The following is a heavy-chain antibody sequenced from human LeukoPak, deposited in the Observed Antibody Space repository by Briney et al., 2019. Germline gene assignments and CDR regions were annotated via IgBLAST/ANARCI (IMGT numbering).Heavy chain of an antibody. CDR1: GGSISSSSYY. V-gene: IGHV4-39*07. Sequence: KTSETLSLTCTVSGGSISSSSYYWGWIRQPPGKGLEWIGSIYYSGSTYYNPSLKSRVTISVDTSKNQFSLKLSSVTAADTAVYYCARVTRSYYYDSSGYYYYFDYWGQGTLVTVSS. J-gene: IGHJ4*02. CDR2: IYYSGST. CDR3: ARVTRSYYYDSSGYYYYFDY. D-gene: IGHD3-22*01.